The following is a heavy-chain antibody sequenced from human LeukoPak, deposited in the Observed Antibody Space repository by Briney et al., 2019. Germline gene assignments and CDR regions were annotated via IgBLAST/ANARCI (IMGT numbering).Heavy chain of an antibody. Sequence: PSETLSLTCTVSGYSISSGYYWGWIRQPPGKGLEWIGSIYHSGSTYYNPSLKSRVTISVDTSKNQFSLKLSSVTAADTAVYYCARGRIAGDDAFDIWGQGTMVTVSS. CDR1: GYSISSGYY. D-gene: IGHD3-10*01. CDR3: ARGRIAGDDAFDI. V-gene: IGHV4-38-2*02. CDR2: IYHSGST. J-gene: IGHJ3*02.